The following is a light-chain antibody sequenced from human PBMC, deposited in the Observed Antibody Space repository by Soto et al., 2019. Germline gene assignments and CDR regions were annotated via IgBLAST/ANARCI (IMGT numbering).Light chain of an antibody. CDR1: SSNIAKNY. CDR2: DNN. Sequence: QSVLTQPPSVSAAPGQKVTISCSGSSSNIAKNYVAWYQQLPGTAPKLLIYDNNKRPSGIPDRFSGSKSGTSATLGITGLQTGDEAAYYCGTWDRSRRAGVFGGGTK. J-gene: IGLJ3*02. CDR3: GTWDRSRRAGV. V-gene: IGLV1-51*01.